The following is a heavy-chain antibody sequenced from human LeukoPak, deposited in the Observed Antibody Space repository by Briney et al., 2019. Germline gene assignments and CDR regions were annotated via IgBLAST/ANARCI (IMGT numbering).Heavy chain of an antibody. V-gene: IGHV1-46*01. J-gene: IGHJ5*02. CDR2: INPSGGST. CDR3: ARHNAVMVRDLNWFDP. CDR1: GYTFTSYY. Sequence: GASVKVSCKASGYTFTSYYMHWVRQAPGQGLEWMGIINPSGGSTSYAQKFQGRVTMTRDMSTSTVYMELSSLRSEDTAVYYCARHNAVMVRDLNWFDPWGQGTLVTVSS. D-gene: IGHD3-10*01.